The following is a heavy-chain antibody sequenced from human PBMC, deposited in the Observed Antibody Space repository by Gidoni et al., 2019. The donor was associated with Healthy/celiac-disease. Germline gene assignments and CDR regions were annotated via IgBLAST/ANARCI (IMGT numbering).Heavy chain of an antibody. CDR2: IYSGGST. J-gene: IGHJ3*02. V-gene: IGHV3-53*02. CDR3: ARDRLRLDAFDI. Sequence: EVQLVETGGGLIQPGGSLRLSCAASGFTVSSNYMSWVRQAPGQGLEWVSVIYSGGSTYYADSVKGRFTISRDNSKNTLYLQRNSLRAEDTAVYYGARDRLRLDAFDIWGQGTMVTVSA. D-gene: IGHD5-12*01. CDR1: GFTVSSNY.